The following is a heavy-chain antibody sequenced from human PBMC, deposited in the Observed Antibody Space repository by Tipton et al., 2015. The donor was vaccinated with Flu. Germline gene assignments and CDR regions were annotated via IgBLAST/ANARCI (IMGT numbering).Heavy chain of an antibody. J-gene: IGHJ4*02. Sequence: GSLRLSCAASGFTFSTYWMTWVRQAPGKGLEWVSSISGSGAYTYYADSVKGRFTISRDSSKNTLYLQMNSLRAEDTAVYYCARQIGGGDCYWGQGTLVTVSS. CDR3: ARQIGGGDCY. V-gene: IGHV3-23*01. CDR2: ISGSGAYT. CDR1: GFTFSTYW. D-gene: IGHD2-21*01.